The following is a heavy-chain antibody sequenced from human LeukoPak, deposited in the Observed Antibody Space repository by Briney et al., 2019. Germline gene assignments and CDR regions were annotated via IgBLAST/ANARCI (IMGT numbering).Heavy chain of an antibody. CDR2: ISSNGATK. D-gene: IGHD3-22*01. J-gene: IGHJ4*02. CDR1: GFTFQDYY. Sequence: PGGSLRLSCEASGFTFQDYYMSWIRQAPGKGLEWVSFISSNGATKYYADSVRGRFTISRDNAKNSVYFYMNSLREDDTAVYYCAIQMTMIVVVPYFDYWGQGIPVTVSP. CDR3: AIQMTMIVVVPYFDY. V-gene: IGHV3-11*04.